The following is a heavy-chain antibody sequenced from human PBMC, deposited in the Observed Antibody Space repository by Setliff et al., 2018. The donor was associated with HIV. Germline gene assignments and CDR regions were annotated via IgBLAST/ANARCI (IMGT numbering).Heavy chain of an antibody. J-gene: IGHJ5*02. Sequence: KASETLSLTCSVSGGSISSGGYYWSWSRQHPGKGLEWIGYIYYTGDTYYNPPLKSRVTMSIDTSKNQFSLRLSSVTAADTAVYYCARWYTTGRGWFDPWGQGTLVTVSS. D-gene: IGHD6-25*01. CDR1: GGSISSGGYY. V-gene: IGHV4-31*03. CDR3: ARWYTTGRGWFDP. CDR2: IYYTGDT.